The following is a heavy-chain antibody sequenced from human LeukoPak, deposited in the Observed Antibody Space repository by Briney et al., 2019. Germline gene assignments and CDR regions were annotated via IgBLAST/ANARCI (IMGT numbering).Heavy chain of an antibody. Sequence: ASVKVSCKASGYTCTGYYIHWVRQAPGQGLEWMGWISPYNGNTNYAQNYQGRVTMTTVTSTSTAYMDLRSLRSDDTAVYYCARSPRHDSSGYYYYYMDVWGTGTTVTISS. CDR3: ARSPRHDSSGYYYYYMDV. J-gene: IGHJ6*03. CDR2: ISPYNGNT. V-gene: IGHV1-18*04. D-gene: IGHD3-22*01. CDR1: GYTCTGYY.